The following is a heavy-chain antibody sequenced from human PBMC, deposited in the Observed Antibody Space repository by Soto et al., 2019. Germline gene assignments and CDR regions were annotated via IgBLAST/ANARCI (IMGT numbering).Heavy chain of an antibody. Sequence: QVQLVQSGAEVKKPGASVKVSCKASGYSFNTYAISWVRQAPGQGLEWMGWISGYNHNTNDAGKFQGRVTVTADRSTSTAYMELRSLTSNDTAVYYCAREYGMDVWGQGTPVTVS. CDR3: AREYGMDV. CDR1: GYSFNTYA. V-gene: IGHV1-18*01. J-gene: IGHJ6*02. CDR2: ISGYNHNT.